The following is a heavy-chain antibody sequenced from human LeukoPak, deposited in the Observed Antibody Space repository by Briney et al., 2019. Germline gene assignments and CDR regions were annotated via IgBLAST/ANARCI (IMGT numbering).Heavy chain of an antibody. V-gene: IGHV3-48*01. Sequence: GGSLRLSCAASGFTFSSYSMNWVRQAPGKGLEWVSYISSSSSTIYYADSVKGRFTIPRDNAKNSLYLQMNSLRAEDTAVYYCARDHIAVAGVDWGQGTLVTVSS. J-gene: IGHJ4*02. CDR1: GFTFSSYS. CDR3: ARDHIAVAGVD. CDR2: ISSSSSTI. D-gene: IGHD6-19*01.